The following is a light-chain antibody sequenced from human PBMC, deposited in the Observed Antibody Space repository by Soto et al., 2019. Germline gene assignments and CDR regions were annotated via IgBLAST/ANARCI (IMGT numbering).Light chain of an antibody. V-gene: IGKV3-15*01. Sequence: EVVMTQSPATLSVSPGERATLSCRASQSVSSNLAWYQQKPGQAPSLLIYGASTRATGVPARFTGSGSETEFTLTISSLQSEDFAVFYCQHYDSLPITFGQGTRLGIK. J-gene: IGKJ5*01. CDR2: GAS. CDR1: QSVSSN. CDR3: QHYDSLPIT.